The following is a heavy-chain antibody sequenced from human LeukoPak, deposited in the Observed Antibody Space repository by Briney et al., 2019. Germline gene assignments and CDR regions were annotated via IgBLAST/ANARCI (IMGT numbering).Heavy chain of an antibody. CDR3: AKLLYYYDSSQPY. J-gene: IGHJ4*02. Sequence: PGGSLRLSCAASGFPFSNHAMRWVRQAPGKGLEWVSGISGSGDSTYYADSVKGRFTISRDNSKNTLYLQMNSLRAEDTAVYYCAKLLYYYDSSQPYWGQGTLVSVSS. CDR2: ISGSGDST. V-gene: IGHV3-23*01. D-gene: IGHD3-22*01. CDR1: GFPFSNHA.